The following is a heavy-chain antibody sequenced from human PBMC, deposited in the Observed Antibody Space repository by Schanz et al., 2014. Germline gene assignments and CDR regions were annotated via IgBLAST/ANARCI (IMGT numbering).Heavy chain of an antibody. CDR1: GFTFSSYS. CDR2: IKRDGSEK. D-gene: IGHD4-4*01. J-gene: IGHJ5*02. V-gene: IGHV3-7*03. CDR3: AKAADWTVTRFDP. Sequence: EVQLVESGGGLVQPGGSLRLSCTASGFTFSSYSMNWVRQAPGKGLEWVANIKRDGSEKNYLDSVKGRFTISSDSSKNTLYLQMSSLRADDTAVYYCAKAADWTVTRFDPWGQGTLVTVSS.